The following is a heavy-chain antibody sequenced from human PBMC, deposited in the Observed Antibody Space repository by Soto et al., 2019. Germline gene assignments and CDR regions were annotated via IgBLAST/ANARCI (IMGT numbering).Heavy chain of an antibody. J-gene: IGHJ6*02. Sequence: GGSLRLSCAASGFTFSSYGMHWVRQAPGKGLEWVAVISYDGSNKYYADSVKGRFAISRDNSKNTLYLQMNSLRAEDTAVYYCAKDRRVTVGDYYYGMDVWGQGTTVTVSS. CDR2: ISYDGSNK. D-gene: IGHD3-16*01. V-gene: IGHV3-30*18. CDR3: AKDRRVTVGDYYYGMDV. CDR1: GFTFSSYG.